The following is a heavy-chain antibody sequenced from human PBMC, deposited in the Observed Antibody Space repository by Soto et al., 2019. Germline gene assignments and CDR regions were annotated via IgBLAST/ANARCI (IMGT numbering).Heavy chain of an antibody. CDR3: ARFGDYDFDY. CDR2: IIPIFGTA. Sequence: GAPVKVSCKASGGTFSSYAISWVRQAPGQGLEWMGGIIPIFGTANYAQKFQGRVTITADESTSTAYMELSSLRSEDTAVYYCARFGDYDFDYWGQGTLVTAPQ. V-gene: IGHV1-69*13. D-gene: IGHD4-17*01. CDR1: GGTFSSYA. J-gene: IGHJ4*02.